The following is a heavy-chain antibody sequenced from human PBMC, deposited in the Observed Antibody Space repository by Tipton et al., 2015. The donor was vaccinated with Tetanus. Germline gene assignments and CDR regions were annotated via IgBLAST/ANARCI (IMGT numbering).Heavy chain of an antibody. CDR1: GFTFSSYA. Sequence: SLRLSCAASGFTFSSYAMHWVRQAPGKGLEWVAVISYDGSNKYYADSVKGRFTISRDNSKNTLYLQMNSLRAEDTAVYYCAKNYGDSDYYYYGMDVWGQGTTVTVSS. CDR2: ISYDGSNK. V-gene: IGHV3-30*04. D-gene: IGHD4-17*01. CDR3: AKNYGDSDYYYYGMDV. J-gene: IGHJ6*02.